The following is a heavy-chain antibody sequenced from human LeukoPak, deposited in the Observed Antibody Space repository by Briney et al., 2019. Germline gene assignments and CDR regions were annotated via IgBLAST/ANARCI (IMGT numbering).Heavy chain of an antibody. Sequence: GGSLRLSCASSGFSFSRYEMHWVRQGTGKRLEWVSAIGTSGDTFHAGSVKGRFTISRENAKDSLYLQMNSLSAGDTAVYYCVREGRGRSGTNAYDIWGQGTVVSVST. D-gene: IGHD6-19*01. V-gene: IGHV3-13*01. CDR3: VREGRGRSGTNAYDI. CDR2: IGTSGDT. J-gene: IGHJ3*02. CDR1: GFSFSRYE.